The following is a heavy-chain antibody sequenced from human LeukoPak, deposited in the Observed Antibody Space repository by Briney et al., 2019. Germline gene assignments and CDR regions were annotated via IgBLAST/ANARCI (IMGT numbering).Heavy chain of an antibody. D-gene: IGHD2-2*01. J-gene: IGHJ5*02. CDR2: IIPILGIA. CDR1: GGTFSSYA. CDR3: AGGNIVVVPAAMGWLDP. V-gene: IGHV1-69*04. Sequence: ASVKVSCKASGGTFSSYAISWVRQAPGQGLEWMGRIIPILGIANYAQKFQGRVTITADKSTSTAYMELSSLRSEDTAVYYCAGGNIVVVPAAMGWLDPWGQGTLVTVSS.